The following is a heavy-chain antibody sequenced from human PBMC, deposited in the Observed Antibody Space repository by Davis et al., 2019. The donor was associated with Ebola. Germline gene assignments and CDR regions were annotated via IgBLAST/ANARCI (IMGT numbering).Heavy chain of an antibody. V-gene: IGHV3-21*04. D-gene: IGHD6-25*01. CDR3: ATTTRAAPFDF. CDR2: ISSSSSYI. J-gene: IGHJ4*02. CDR1: GFTFSSYS. Sequence: GESLKISCAASGFTFSSYSMNWVRQAPGKGLEWVSSISSSSSYIYYADSVKGRFTISRDNAKNSLYLQMSSLRAEDTAVYYCATTTRAAPFDFWGPGTLVTVSS.